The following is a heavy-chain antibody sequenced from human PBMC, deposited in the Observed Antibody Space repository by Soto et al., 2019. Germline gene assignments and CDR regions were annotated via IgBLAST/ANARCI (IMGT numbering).Heavy chain of an antibody. CDR2: IIPISGTA. D-gene: IGHD3-10*01. V-gene: IGHV1-69*13. CDR1: GGTFSSYA. J-gene: IGHJ4*02. Sequence: SVKVSCKASGGTFSSYAISWVRQAPGQGLEWMGRIIPISGTANYAQKFQGRVTVTADEFTSTAYMELSSLRSEDTAVYFCASRASGSYYNVAPLGYWGQGTLVTVSS. CDR3: ASRASGSYYNVAPLGY.